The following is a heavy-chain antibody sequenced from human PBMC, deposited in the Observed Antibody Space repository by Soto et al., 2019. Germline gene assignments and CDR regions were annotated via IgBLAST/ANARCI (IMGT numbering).Heavy chain of an antibody. CDR1: GFTFSRYW. D-gene: IGHD5-18*01. J-gene: IGHJ4*02. CDR3: ARGGENTAMAHDY. CDR2: ISYDESTT. Sequence: PVGSLRLSCAASGFTFSRYWMHWVRQAPGKGLVWVSRISYDESTTDYADSVKGRFTISRDSAKNTLYLQMNSLRAEDTAVYFCARGGENTAMAHDYWGQGTLVTVSS. V-gene: IGHV3-74*01.